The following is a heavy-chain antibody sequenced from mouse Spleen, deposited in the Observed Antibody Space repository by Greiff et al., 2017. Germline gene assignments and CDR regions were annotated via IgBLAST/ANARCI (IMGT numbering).Heavy chain of an antibody. V-gene: IGHV1-26*01. CDR3: AAHYYRYDGWYFDV. D-gene: IGHD2-14*01. CDR2: INPNNGGT. J-gene: IGHJ1*01. Sequence: EVQLQQSGPELVKPGASVKISCKASGYTFTDYYMNWVKQSHGKSLEWIGDINPNNGGTSYNQKFKGKATLTVDKSSSTAYMELRSLTSEDSAVYYCAAHYYRYDGWYFDVWGAGTTVTVSS. CDR1: GYTFTDYY.